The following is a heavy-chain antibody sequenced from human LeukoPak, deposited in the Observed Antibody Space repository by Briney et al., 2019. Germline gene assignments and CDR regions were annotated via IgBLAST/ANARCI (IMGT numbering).Heavy chain of an antibody. Sequence: VRSLILSCAASGFTFSSYGMHWVRQAPGKGLEWVAVIWYDGSNKYYADSVKGRFTISRDNSKNTLYLQMNSLRAEDTAVYYCARDGGGNSGDEFDYWGKGTMVTVSS. J-gene: IGHJ4*02. V-gene: IGHV3-33*01. CDR1: GFTFSSYG. D-gene: IGHD4-23*01. CDR3: ARDGGGNSGDEFDY. CDR2: IWYDGSNK.